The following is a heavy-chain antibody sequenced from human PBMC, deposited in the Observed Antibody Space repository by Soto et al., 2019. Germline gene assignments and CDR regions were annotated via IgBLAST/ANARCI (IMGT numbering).Heavy chain of an antibody. CDR3: ASYGDYPYYFDY. CDR2: IYYSGST. D-gene: IGHD4-17*01. J-gene: IGHJ4*02. V-gene: IGHV4-59*01. CDR1: GGSISSYY. Sequence: SETLSLTCTVSGGSISSYYWSWIRQPPGKGLEWIGYIYYSGSTKYNPSLKSRVTISADTSKNQFSLKLSSVTAADTAVYYCASYGDYPYYFDYWGQGTLVTV.